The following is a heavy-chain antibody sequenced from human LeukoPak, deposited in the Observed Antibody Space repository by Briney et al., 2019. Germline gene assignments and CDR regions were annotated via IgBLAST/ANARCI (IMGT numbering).Heavy chain of an antibody. V-gene: IGHV3-21*01. CDR1: GFTFSSYS. Sequence: GGSLRLSCAASGFTFSSYSMTWVRQAPGKGLEWVSSISSSSSYIYYADSVKGRFTISRDNAKNSLYLQMNSLRAEDTAVYYCARRSYCSGGSCSSEYWGQGTLVTVSS. J-gene: IGHJ4*02. CDR2: ISSSSSYI. D-gene: IGHD2-15*01. CDR3: ARRSYCSGGSCSSEY.